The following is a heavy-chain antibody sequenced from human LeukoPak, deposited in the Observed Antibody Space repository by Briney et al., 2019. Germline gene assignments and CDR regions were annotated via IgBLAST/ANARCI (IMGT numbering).Heavy chain of an antibody. V-gene: IGHV3-74*01. CDR2: IKGDGSST. CDR1: GFTFSSNW. CDR3: ARVLYSPNFDY. D-gene: IGHD2-2*02. J-gene: IGHJ4*02. Sequence: GGSLKLSCAASGFTFSSNWMHWVRQAPGKGLVWVSRIKGDGSSTSYADSVKGRFTISRDNAKNTLFLQMNSLRAEDTAVYYCARVLYSPNFDYWGQGTLVTVSS.